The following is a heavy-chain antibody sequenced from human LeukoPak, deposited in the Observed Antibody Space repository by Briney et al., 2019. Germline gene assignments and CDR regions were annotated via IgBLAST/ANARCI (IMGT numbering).Heavy chain of an antibody. J-gene: IGHJ4*02. Sequence: GGALRLSCAASGFSFSTYEMNWVRQAPGKGLEGVSYISGSGSTIYSADSVKGRFTISRDNAKNSLYLQMNSLRAEDTAVYYCARDLRCGGDCPGYWGQGTLVTVSS. D-gene: IGHD2-21*02. CDR3: ARDLRCGGDCPGY. CDR1: GFSFSTYE. V-gene: IGHV3-48*03. CDR2: ISGSGSTI.